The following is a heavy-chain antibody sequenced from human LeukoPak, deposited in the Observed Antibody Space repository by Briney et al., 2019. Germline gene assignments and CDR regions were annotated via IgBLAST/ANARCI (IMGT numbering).Heavy chain of an antibody. D-gene: IGHD3-3*01. J-gene: IGHJ5*02. CDR1: GGSISSHY. V-gene: IGHV4-59*11. Sequence: SETLSLTCTVSGGSISSHYWSWIRQPPGKGLEWIGYIFYSGSTNYNPPLKSRVTISVDTSKNQFSLRLTSVTAADTAVYYCARAADFWSGSSRWFDPWGQGTLVTVSS. CDR2: IFYSGST. CDR3: ARAADFWSGSSRWFDP.